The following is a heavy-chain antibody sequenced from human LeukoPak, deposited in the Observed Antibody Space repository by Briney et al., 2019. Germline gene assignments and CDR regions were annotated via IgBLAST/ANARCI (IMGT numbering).Heavy chain of an antibody. Sequence: SETLSLTCTVSGGSISSYYWSWIRQPPGKGLEWIGYIYYSGSTNYNPSLKSRVTISVDTSKNQFSLKLSSVTAADTAVYYCARDSSSWYGGWFDPWGQGTLVTVSS. V-gene: IGHV4-59*01. D-gene: IGHD6-13*01. CDR2: IYYSGST. CDR3: ARDSSSWYGGWFDP. J-gene: IGHJ5*02. CDR1: GGSISSYY.